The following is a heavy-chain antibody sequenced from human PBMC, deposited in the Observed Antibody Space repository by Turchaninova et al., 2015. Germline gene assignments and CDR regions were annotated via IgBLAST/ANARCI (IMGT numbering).Heavy chain of an antibody. Sequence: DVLLVGYWGGLATSGCSLRLLCEAYGFCFITVRNAWRGCVGQAPRKGLERVGRMKRKTEVGTTDYAAPVKGRFTISRDDSKNTLYLQMNSLKTEDTAVYDCTTPGIAVAGTFDYWGQGTLVTVSS. V-gene: IGHV3-15*01. CDR1: GFCFITVRNAW. J-gene: IGHJ4*02. D-gene: IGHD6-19*01. CDR2: MKRKTEVGTT. CDR3: TTPGIAVAGTFDY.